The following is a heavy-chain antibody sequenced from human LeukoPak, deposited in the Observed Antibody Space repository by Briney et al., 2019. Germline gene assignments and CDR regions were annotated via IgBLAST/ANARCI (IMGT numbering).Heavy chain of an antibody. CDR2: IRYDGSNK. V-gene: IGHV3-30*02. CDR3: AKAAWVAAAGNRCWFDP. D-gene: IGHD6-13*01. Sequence: QPGGSLRLSCAASGFTFSSYGMHWVRQAPGKGLEWVAFIRYDGSNKYYADSVKGRFTISRDNSKNTLYLQMNSLRAEDTAVYYCAKAAWVAAAGNRCWFDPWGQGTLVTVSS. CDR1: GFTFSSYG. J-gene: IGHJ5*02.